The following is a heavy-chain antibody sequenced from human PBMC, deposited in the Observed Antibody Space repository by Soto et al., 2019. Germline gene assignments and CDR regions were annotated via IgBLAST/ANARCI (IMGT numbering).Heavy chain of an antibody. CDR2: IYISGNT. CDR1: GDSVSSYY. CDR3: ARGVLRYYHYGMDV. V-gene: IGHV4-59*02. J-gene: IGHJ6*02. Sequence: QVQLQESGPGLVKPSETLSLSCTVSGDSVSSYYWSWIRQLPGRGLEWIGYIYISGNTNYNPSLKSRVTISRDTSKNQFSLNLKSVTAADTAVYYCARGVLRYYHYGMDVWGQATTVTVSS.